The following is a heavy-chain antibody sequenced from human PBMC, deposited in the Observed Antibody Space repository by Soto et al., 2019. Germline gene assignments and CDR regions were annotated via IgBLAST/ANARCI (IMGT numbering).Heavy chain of an antibody. J-gene: IGHJ4*02. CDR3: AKDRDTYGSSYIFDY. D-gene: IGHD5-18*01. CDR1: GFTFSSYA. CDR2: ISGSGSTI. Sequence: VGSLRLSCAASGFTFSSYAVSWVRQAPGKGPEWISSISGSGSTIYYADSVKGRFTISRDNSKNTLYLQMSSLRAEDTAVYYCAKDRDTYGSSYIFDYWGQGTLVTV. V-gene: IGHV3-23*01.